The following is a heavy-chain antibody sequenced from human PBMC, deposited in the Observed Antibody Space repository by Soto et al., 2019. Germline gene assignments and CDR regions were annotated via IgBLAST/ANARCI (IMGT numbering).Heavy chain of an antibody. CDR2: IIPTVGTP. Sequence: QAQLVQSGAEVKKPGSSVSVSCKASGDTFNTYSISWLRQAPGQGLEWMGRIIPTVGTPNYAQKFQGRVTISADKSTSTAYMVLTSLTSDDTAVYYCATDGGSTFSSAYNYFMGVWGKGTTVTVSS. CDR1: GDTFNTYS. D-gene: IGHD3-16*01. CDR3: ATDGGSTFSSAYNYFMGV. J-gene: IGHJ6*03. V-gene: IGHV1-69*08.